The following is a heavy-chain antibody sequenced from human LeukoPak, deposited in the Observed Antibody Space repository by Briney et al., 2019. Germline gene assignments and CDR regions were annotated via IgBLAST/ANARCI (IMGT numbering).Heavy chain of an antibody. CDR3: ARSIYSYGLATYFDY. D-gene: IGHD5-18*01. CDR1: GYTFTGYY. Sequence: ASVKVSCKASGYTFTGYYMHWVRQAPGQGLEWMGWINPNSGGTNYAQKFQGRVTMTRDTSISTAYMELSRLRSDDTAVYYCARSIYSYGLATYFDYWGQGTLVTVSS. CDR2: INPNSGGT. J-gene: IGHJ4*02. V-gene: IGHV1-2*02.